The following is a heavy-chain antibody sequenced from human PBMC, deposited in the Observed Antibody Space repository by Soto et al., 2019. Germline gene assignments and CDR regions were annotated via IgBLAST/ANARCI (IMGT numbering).Heavy chain of an antibody. CDR1: GGSFSGYY. Sequence: PSETLSLTCAVYGGSFSGYYWSWIRQPPGKGLEWIGEINHSGSTNYNPSLKSRVTISVDTSKNQFSLKLSSVTAADTAVYYCARGYYDSSGFASGDYWGQGTLVTVSS. CDR3: ARGYYDSSGFASGDY. CDR2: INHSGST. V-gene: IGHV4-34*01. D-gene: IGHD3-22*01. J-gene: IGHJ4*02.